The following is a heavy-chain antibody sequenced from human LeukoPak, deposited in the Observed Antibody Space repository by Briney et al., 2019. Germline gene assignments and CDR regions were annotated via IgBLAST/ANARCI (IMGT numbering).Heavy chain of an antibody. CDR1: GFTFSSYW. D-gene: IGHD3/OR15-3a*01. J-gene: IGHJ3*01. CDR3: TTDGYMISHTFDF. CDR2: IKSNTDGGTT. V-gene: IGHV3-15*01. Sequence: GGSLRLSCAASGFTFSSYWMHWVRQAPGKGLEWVGRIKSNTDGGTTDYAAPVKGRFSSSGDDSKNTLYLQMSSLKSEDTAVYYCTTDGYMISHTFDFWGQGTMVTVSS.